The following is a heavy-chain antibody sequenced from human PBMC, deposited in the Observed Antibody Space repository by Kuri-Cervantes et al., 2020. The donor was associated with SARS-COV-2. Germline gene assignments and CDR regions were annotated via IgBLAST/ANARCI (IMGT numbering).Heavy chain of an antibody. CDR1: GVTFSDYY. CDR3: ARDRKLVSYYYYGMDV. J-gene: IGHJ6*02. V-gene: IGHV3-69-1*01. CDR2: ISGYSTI. Sequence: GGSLRLSCAASGVTFSDYYMNWVRQAPGKGLEGVSSISGYSTIYYADSVKGRFTISRDYAKNSLYLQMNSLRAEDTALYYCARDRKLVSYYYYGMDVWGQGTTVTVSS. D-gene: IGHD1-1*01.